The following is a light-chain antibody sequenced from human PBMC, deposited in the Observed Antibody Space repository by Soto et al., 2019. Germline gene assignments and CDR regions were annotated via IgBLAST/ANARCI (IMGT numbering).Light chain of an antibody. Sequence: EVVMTQSPATLSVSPGERVTLSCRASQSINAHLAWYQQKPGQAPRLLIHGASTRATGIPARFSGSGFGTEFILTLSSLQSEDFAVYYCQQYNNWLWTFGQGTKVE. CDR1: QSINAH. V-gene: IGKV3-15*01. CDR2: GAS. CDR3: QQYNNWLWT. J-gene: IGKJ1*01.